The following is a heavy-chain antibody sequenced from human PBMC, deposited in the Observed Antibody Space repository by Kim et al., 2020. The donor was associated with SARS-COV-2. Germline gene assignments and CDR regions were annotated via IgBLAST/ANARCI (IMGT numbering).Heavy chain of an antibody. J-gene: IGHJ6*02. CDR3: AKDVKEEFSSFYQYGMDV. V-gene: IGHV3-9*01. D-gene: IGHD3-10*01. CDR2: ISWTSVII. Sequence: GGSLRLSCSASGFNFGRYAMHWVRQVPGKGLEWVSGISWTSVIIGYSDSVRGRFTVSRDNVQNSLFLQMSGLRPEDTALYYCAKDVKEEFSSFYQYGMDVWGQGTTVTVSS. CDR1: GFNFGRYA.